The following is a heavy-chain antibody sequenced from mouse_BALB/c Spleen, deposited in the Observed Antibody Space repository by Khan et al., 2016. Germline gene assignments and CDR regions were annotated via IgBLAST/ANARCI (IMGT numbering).Heavy chain of an antibody. CDR2: ILPGSGYS. J-gene: IGHJ4*01. V-gene: IGHV1-9*01. CDR1: GYTFSNYW. CDR3: ARAWYSIDY. Sequence: QVQLQQSGAELMKPGASVKISCKATGYTFSNYWIEWVKQRPGHGLEWIGDILPGSGYSNSNENFKGKATFTADASSNTAYMQLISLTSEDSAVYFCARAWYSIDYWGQGTSVTVSS.